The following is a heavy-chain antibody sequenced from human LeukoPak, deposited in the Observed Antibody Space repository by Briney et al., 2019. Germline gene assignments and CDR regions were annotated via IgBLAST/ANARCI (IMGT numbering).Heavy chain of an antibody. Sequence: GGTLRLSSAASGFTFSDHYMDWGRQAPGQGLEGVGRSRNKANSYTTEYAASVKGRFTISGDDSKNSLYLQMNSLKTEDTAVYCCARPLDSSPLGDWGQGTLVTVSS. J-gene: IGHJ4*02. CDR1: GFTFSDHY. CDR2: SRNKANSYTT. CDR3: ARPLDSSPLGD. V-gene: IGHV3-72*01. D-gene: IGHD3-22*01.